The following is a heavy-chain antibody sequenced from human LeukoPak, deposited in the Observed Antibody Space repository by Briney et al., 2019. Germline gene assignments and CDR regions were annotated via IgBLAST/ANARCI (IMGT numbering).Heavy chain of an antibody. CDR3: ARLNYYDILTGTPEGAFDI. D-gene: IGHD3-9*01. J-gene: IGHJ3*02. CDR1: GSIVTIYG. Sequence: GGSLQVCCQGAGSIVTIYGSGGGRQVPGKGGEGRGIIYSGDSDTKYSPSLQGQVTISADKSISTASLQWSSLKASDTAMYYCARLNYYDILTGTPEGAFDIWGQGTMVTVSS. CDR2: IYSGDSDT. V-gene: IGHV5-51*01.